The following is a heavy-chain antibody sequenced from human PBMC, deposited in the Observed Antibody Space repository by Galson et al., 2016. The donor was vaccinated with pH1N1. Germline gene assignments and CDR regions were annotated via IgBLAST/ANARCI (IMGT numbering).Heavy chain of an antibody. V-gene: IGHV1-3*01. CDR3: ARGLMGGTYAADY. D-gene: IGHD1-26*01. CDR2: ISPGSTKT. J-gene: IGHJ4*02. Sequence: SVKVSCKASGYTFTRYGMHWVRQAPGQSLEWMGWISPGSTKTKYSQKFQGRVTVTRDSSATTAYMELSSLTFEDTAVHYCARGLMGGTYAADYWGQGTQVTVS. CDR1: GYTFTRYG.